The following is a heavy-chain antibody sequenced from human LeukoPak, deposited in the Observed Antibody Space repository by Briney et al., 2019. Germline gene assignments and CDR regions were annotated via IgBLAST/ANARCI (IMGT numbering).Heavy chain of an antibody. J-gene: IGHJ4*02. CDR3: ARVSVEGRGSPRYCFDY. D-gene: IGHD6-19*01. V-gene: IGHV4-34*01. CDR1: GGSFSGYY. CDR2: INHSGST. Sequence: PSETLSLTCAVYGGSFSGYYWSWIRQPPGKGLEWIGEINHSGSTNYNPSLKSRVTISVDTSKNQFSLQLRSATAADTAIYYCARVSVEGRGSPRYCFDYWGQGTVVTVSS.